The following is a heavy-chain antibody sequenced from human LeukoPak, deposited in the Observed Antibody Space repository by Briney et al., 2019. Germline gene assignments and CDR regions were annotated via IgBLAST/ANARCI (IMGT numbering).Heavy chain of an antibody. CDR2: ISYDGSNK. CDR1: GFTFSSYA. Sequence: GRSLRLSCAASGFTFSSYAMHWVRQAPGKGLEWVAVISYDGSNKYYADSVKGRFTISRDNSKNTLYPQMNSLRAEDTAVYYCARDPISYSSSAHSDYWGQGTLVTVSS. D-gene: IGHD6-6*01. J-gene: IGHJ4*02. CDR3: ARDPISYSSSAHSDY. V-gene: IGHV3-30*01.